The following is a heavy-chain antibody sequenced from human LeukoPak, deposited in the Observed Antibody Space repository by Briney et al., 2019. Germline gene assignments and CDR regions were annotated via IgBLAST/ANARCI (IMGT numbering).Heavy chain of an antibody. CDR3: ARFSGPGMQHYYYYMDV. J-gene: IGHJ6*03. V-gene: IGHV3-53*01. D-gene: IGHD3-10*01. CDR2: IFSGGTT. Sequence: PGGSLRLSCAASGFSVSMKYMTWVRKAPGKGLEWVSVIFSGGTTYYADSVKGRFTVSRDNSKNMMYLQMNSLRAEDAAVYYCARFSGPGMQHYYYYMDVWGTGTTVTVSS. CDR1: GFSVSMKY.